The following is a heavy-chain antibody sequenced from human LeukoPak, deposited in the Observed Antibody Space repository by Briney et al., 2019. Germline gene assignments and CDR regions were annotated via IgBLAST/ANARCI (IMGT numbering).Heavy chain of an antibody. CDR3: AKGVNSGSYYYFDY. CDR2: IRSTGVDT. CDR1: GFTFSAYA. D-gene: IGHD1-26*01. V-gene: IGHV3-23*01. Sequence: PGGSLRLSCAASGFTFSAYAMNWVRQAPGKGLGWVSSIRSTGVDTYYADSVEGRFTISRDNSKNTLSLQMNSLRVEDTAIYYCAKGVNSGSYYYFDYWGQGTLATVSS. J-gene: IGHJ4*02.